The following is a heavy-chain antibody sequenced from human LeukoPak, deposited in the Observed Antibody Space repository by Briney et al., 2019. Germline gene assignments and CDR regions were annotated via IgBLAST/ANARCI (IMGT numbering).Heavy chain of an antibody. CDR3: AKDNRRFLGGYMDV. D-gene: IGHD3-3*01. CDR2: ISWDGGST. V-gene: IGHV3-43D*03. Sequence: GGSLRLSCAASGFTFDDYAMHWVRQAPGKGLEWVSLISWDGGSTYYADSVKGRFTISRDNSKNSLYLQMNSLRAEDTALYYCAKDNRRFLGGYMDVWGKGTTVTVSS. CDR1: GFTFDDYA. J-gene: IGHJ6*03.